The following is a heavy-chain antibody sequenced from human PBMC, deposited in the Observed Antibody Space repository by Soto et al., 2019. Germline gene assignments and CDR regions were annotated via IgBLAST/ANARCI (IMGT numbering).Heavy chain of an antibody. Sequence: QVQLVQSGAEVKKPGSSVKVSCKASGGTFSSYAISWVRQAPGQGLEWMGGIIPIFGTANYAQKFQGRVTITADKSTSTAYMELSSLRSEDTAVYYCASSCRGGSCYSGHWFDPWGQGTLVTVSS. V-gene: IGHV1-69*06. J-gene: IGHJ5*02. CDR2: IIPIFGTA. CDR3: ASSCRGGSCYSGHWFDP. D-gene: IGHD2-15*01. CDR1: GGTFSSYA.